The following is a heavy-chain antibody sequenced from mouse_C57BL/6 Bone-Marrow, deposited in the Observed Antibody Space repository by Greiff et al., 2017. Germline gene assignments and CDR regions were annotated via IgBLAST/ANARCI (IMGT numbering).Heavy chain of an antibody. CDR2: LDPETGGT. Sequence: VQLQQSGAELVRPGASVTLSCKASGYTFTDYEMHWVKQTPVHGLEWIGALDPETGGTAYNQKFKGKAILTAAKSSSTAYMELRSLPSEDSAVYYCTREGVLYYSNYGAMDYWGQGTSVTVSS. D-gene: IGHD2-5*01. CDR1: GYTFTDYE. V-gene: IGHV1-15*01. CDR3: TREGVLYYSNYGAMDY. J-gene: IGHJ4*01.